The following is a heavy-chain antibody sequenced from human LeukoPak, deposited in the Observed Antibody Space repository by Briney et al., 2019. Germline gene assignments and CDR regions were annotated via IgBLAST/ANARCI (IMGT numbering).Heavy chain of an antibody. CDR3: AKDIRSSGWSKYSDY. CDR1: GFTFSSYA. Sequence: PGGSLRLSCAASGFTFSSYAMSWVRQAPGKGLEWVSTISGSGGSTYYADSVKGRFTISRDNSKHTLYLQMNSVRAEDTAVYHCAKDIRSSGWSKYSDYWGQGTLVTVSS. J-gene: IGHJ4*02. CDR2: ISGSGGST. D-gene: IGHD6-19*01. V-gene: IGHV3-23*01.